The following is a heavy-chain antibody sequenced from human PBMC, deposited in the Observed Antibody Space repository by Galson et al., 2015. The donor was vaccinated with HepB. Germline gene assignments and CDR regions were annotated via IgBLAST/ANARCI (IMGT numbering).Heavy chain of an antibody. Sequence: SLRLSCAASGFSFSDYYVSWIRQAPGKGLECVTIMSYNGNYKYYADSVKGRFTISRDNSKNTLYLQMNGLRAEDTAVYYCARDQGPVAGPPIIDYWGQGTLVTVSS. V-gene: IGHV3-30*03. CDR3: ARDQGPVAGPPIIDY. D-gene: IGHD6-19*01. J-gene: IGHJ4*02. CDR2: MSYNGNYK. CDR1: GFSFSDYY.